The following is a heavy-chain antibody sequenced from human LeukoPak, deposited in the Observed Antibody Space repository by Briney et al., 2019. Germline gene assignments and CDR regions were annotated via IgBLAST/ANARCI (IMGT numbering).Heavy chain of an antibody. J-gene: IGHJ4*02. D-gene: IGHD2-2*01. CDR2: IIPILGTA. Sequence: GASVKVSCKASGGTFSSYAISWVRQAPGQGLEWMGGIIPILGTANYAQKFQGRVTITADESTSTAYMELSSLRSEDTAVYYCAATQQYCSSTSCFFDYWGQGTLVTVSS. V-gene: IGHV1-69*13. CDR3: AATQQYCSSTSCFFDY. CDR1: GGTFSSYA.